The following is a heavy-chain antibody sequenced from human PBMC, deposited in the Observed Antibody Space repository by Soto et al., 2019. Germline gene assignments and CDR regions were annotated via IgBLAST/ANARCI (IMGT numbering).Heavy chain of an antibody. D-gene: IGHD6-6*01. CDR2: ISYDGNKE. J-gene: IGHJ6*02. Sequence: GGSLRLSCAASGFIFSSYAMHWVRQAPGKGLEWVAFISYDGNKEYYADSVKGRFTISRENSGNTLYLQMNSLRTEDTAVYHCARASPFSTSSPYYFYYGMDVWGQGTTVNVSS. CDR1: GFIFSSYA. V-gene: IGHV3-30*04. CDR3: ARASPFSTSSPYYFYYGMDV.